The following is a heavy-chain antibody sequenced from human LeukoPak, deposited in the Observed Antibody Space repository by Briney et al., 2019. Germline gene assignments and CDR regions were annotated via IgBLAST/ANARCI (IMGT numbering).Heavy chain of an antibody. CDR1: GGSISSGSYY. J-gene: IGHJ4*02. Sequence: SETLSLTCTVSGGSISSGSYYWSWIRQPAGKGLEWIGRIYTSGSTNCNPSLKSRVTISVDTSKNQFSLKLSSVTAADTAVYYCARHSPKYSGGREADYWGQGTLVTVSS. CDR3: ARHSPKYSGGREADY. D-gene: IGHD5-12*01. V-gene: IGHV4-61*02. CDR2: IYTSGST.